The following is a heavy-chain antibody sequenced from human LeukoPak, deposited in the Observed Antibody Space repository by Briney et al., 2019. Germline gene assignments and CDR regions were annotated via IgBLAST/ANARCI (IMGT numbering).Heavy chain of an antibody. Sequence: GGSLRLSCAASGFTFSSYAMHWVRQAPGKGLEWLAVILYDGSNKYYADSVKGRFTISRDNSKNTLYLQMNSLRAEDTAVYYCARDVGSSWYEPFDYWGQGTLVTVSS. CDR3: ARDVGSSWYEPFDY. V-gene: IGHV3-30*01. J-gene: IGHJ4*02. CDR1: GFTFSSYA. D-gene: IGHD6-13*01. CDR2: ILYDGSNK.